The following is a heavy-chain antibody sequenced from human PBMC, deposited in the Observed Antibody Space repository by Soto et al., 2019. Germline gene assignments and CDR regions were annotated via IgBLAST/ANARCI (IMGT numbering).Heavy chain of an antibody. CDR2: IKSKTDGGAT. V-gene: IGHV3-15*01. D-gene: IGHD4-17*01. CDR1: GFTFSYAW. J-gene: IGHJ4*02. Sequence: GGSLRLSCAASGFTFSYAWMTWVRQAPGKGPEWVGRIKSKTDGGATDYAAPVKGRFTISRDDSKNTLYLQMNSLKIEDTAVYYCTHDYGDYRYYFDYWGPGPLVTVSS. CDR3: THDYGDYRYYFDY.